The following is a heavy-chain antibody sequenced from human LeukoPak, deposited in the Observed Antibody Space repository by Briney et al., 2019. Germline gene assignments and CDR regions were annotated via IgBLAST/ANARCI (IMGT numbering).Heavy chain of an antibody. D-gene: IGHD2-8*01. CDR3: ARGYGTNGVCSSDYFDY. V-gene: IGHV4-31*03. CDR2: VYNSGST. CDR1: GGSISSGGYY. J-gene: IGHJ4*02. Sequence: SQTLSLTFTVSGGSISSGGYYWNWIRQHPGKGLEWIGYVYNSGSTYYNPSLKSRSTISVDTSKNQFSLKLSSVTAADTAVYYCARGYGTNGVCSSDYFDYWGQGTLVTVSS.